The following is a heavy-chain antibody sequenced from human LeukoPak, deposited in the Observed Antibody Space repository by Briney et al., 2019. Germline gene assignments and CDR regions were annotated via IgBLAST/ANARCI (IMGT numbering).Heavy chain of an antibody. CDR3: ARAGWYGRYFDY. D-gene: IGHD6-19*01. CDR2: IYYSGST. J-gene: IGHJ4*02. CDR1: GGSISSYY. V-gene: IGHV4-59*01. Sequence: SETLSITCTVSGGSISSYYWSWIRQPPGKGLEWIGYIYYSGSTNYNRSLKSRVTISVDTSKNQFSLRLSSVTAADTAVYYCARAGWYGRYFDYWGQGTLVTVSS.